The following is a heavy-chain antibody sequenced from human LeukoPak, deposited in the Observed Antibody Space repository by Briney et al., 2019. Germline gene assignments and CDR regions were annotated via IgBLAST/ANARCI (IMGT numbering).Heavy chain of an antibody. CDR1: GGSISSYY. J-gene: IGHJ1*01. D-gene: IGHD6-13*01. Sequence: SETLSLTCTVSGGSISSYYWSWIRQPAGKGLEWIGRIYTSGSTNYNPFLKSRVTMSVDTSKNQFSLKLSSVTAADTAVYYCARDLSYSSSWYSDQQEYFQHWGQGTLVTVSS. CDR2: IYTSGST. CDR3: ARDLSYSSSWYSDQQEYFQH. V-gene: IGHV4-4*07.